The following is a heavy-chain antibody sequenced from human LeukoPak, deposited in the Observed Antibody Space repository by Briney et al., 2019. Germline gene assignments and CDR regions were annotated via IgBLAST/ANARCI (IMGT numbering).Heavy chain of an antibody. V-gene: IGHV1-2*06. J-gene: IGHJ4*02. Sequence: ASVKVSCKASGYTFTGYYMHWVRQAPGQGLEWMGRINPNGGGTNYAQKFRGRVTMTRDTSISTAYMELSRLRSDDTAVYYCARGPLTVGDFDYWGQGTLVTVSS. CDR1: GYTFTGYY. D-gene: IGHD7-27*01. CDR2: INPNGGGT. CDR3: ARGPLTVGDFDY.